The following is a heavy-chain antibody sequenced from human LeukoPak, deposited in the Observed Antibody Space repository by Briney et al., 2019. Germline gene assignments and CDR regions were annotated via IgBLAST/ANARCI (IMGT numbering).Heavy chain of an antibody. CDR3: ARDTVYGSGSYFTFDY. CDR1: GYTFTSYG. V-gene: IGHV1-18*04. CDR2: ISAHKGNT. D-gene: IGHD3-10*01. Sequence: GASVKVSCKASGYTFTSYGISWVRQAPGHGLEWMGWISAHKGNTNYAQKIQGRVTMTTDTSTSTAYMELRSLRSDDTAVYYCARDTVYGSGSYFTFDYWGQGTLVTVSS. J-gene: IGHJ4*02.